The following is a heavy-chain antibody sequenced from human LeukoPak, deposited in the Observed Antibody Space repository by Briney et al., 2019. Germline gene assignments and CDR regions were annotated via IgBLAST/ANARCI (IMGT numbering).Heavy chain of an antibody. CDR3: AKGQLRYFDWLIDY. CDR2: ISGSASST. V-gene: IGHV3-23*01. CDR1: GFTFSNYA. J-gene: IGHJ4*02. Sequence: GGSLRLSCAASGFTFSNYAMSWVRQAPGKGLEWVSAISGSASSTYHADSVKGRFTISRDNSKNTLYLQMNSLRADDTAVYYCAKGQLRYFDWLIDYWGQGTLVTVSS. D-gene: IGHD3-9*01.